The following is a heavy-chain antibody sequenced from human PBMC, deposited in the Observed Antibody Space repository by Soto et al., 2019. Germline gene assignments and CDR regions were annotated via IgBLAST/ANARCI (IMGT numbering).Heavy chain of an antibody. Sequence: QSQTLSLTCAISGDSVSSNSAAWNWIRQSPSRGLEWLGRTYYRSKWYNDYAVSVKSRITINPDTSKNQFSLQLNSVTPEDTAVYYCARGEYYYDSSGYPFDYWGQGTLVTVSS. D-gene: IGHD3-22*01. V-gene: IGHV6-1*01. CDR1: GDSVSSNSAA. CDR3: ARGEYYYDSSGYPFDY. CDR2: TYYRSKWYN. J-gene: IGHJ4*02.